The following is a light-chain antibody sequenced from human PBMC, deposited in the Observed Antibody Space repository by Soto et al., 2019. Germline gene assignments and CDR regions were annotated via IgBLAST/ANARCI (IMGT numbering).Light chain of an antibody. CDR1: NSDIGGYNY. Sequence: QSALTQPASVSGSPGQSITISCTGTNSDIGGYNYVSWYRHHPGEAPKLMIYGVTNRPSGVPDRFSGSKSGITASLTISGLQAEDEAEYYCCSYAATSTLVFGGGTKLTVL. J-gene: IGLJ3*02. CDR3: CSYAATSTLV. V-gene: IGLV2-11*01. CDR2: GVT.